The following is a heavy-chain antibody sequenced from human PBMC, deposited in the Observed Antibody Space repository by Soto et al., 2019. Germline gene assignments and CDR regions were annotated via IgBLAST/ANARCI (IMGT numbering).Heavy chain of an antibody. CDR2: MNPNSGNT. J-gene: IGHJ4*02. CDR1: GYTFTSYD. D-gene: IGHD3-22*01. V-gene: IGHV1-8*01. CDR3: AREKVTSGYPD. Sequence: QVQQVQSGAEVKKPGASVKVSCKASGYTFTSYDINWVRQATGQGLEWMGWMNPNSGNTAYAQKFQGRITMTRNTSTSTAYMELSSLRSEDTAVYYGAREKVTSGYPDWGQGTLVTVSS.